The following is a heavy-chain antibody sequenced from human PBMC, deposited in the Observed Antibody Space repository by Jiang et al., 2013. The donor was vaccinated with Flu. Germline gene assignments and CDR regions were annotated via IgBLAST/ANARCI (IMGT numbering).Heavy chain of an antibody. D-gene: IGHD7-27*01. J-gene: IGHJ4*02. V-gene: IGHV1-46*03. CDR1: GYTFTSYY. CDR2: INPSGGST. CDR3: ARGLWGSGGY. Sequence: LVESGREVKKPGLSEGSCKASGYTFTSYYMHWVRQAPGQGLEWMGIINPSGGSTSYAQKFQGRVTMTRDTSTSTVYMELSSLRSEDTAVYYCARGLWGSGGYWGQGTLVTVSS.